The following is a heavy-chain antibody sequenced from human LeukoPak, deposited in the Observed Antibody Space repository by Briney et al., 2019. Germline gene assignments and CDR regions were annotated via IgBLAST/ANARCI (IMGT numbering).Heavy chain of an antibody. CDR1: GGTFSSYA. CDR2: IIPIFGTA. J-gene: IGHJ4*02. CDR3: VRAGYSYGYDY. V-gene: IGHV1-69*06. D-gene: IGHD5-18*01. Sequence: GASVKVSCKASGGTFSSYAISWVRQAPGQGLEWMGGIIPIFGTANYAQKFQGRVTITADKSTSTVYMELSSLRSEDTAVYYCVRAGYSYGYDYWGQGTLVTVSS.